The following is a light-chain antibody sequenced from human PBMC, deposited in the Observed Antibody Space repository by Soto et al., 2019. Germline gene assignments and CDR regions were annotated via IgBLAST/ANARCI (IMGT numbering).Light chain of an antibody. J-gene: IGLJ1*01. CDR1: SSDDGYSNY. CDR3: SSYTSSSLYV. V-gene: IGLV2-14*01. Sequence: QSVLTQPASVSGSPGQSITISCTGTSSDDGYSNYVSWYQQLPGKAPKLMIYDVSDRPSGVSNRFSGSKSGSTASLTISGLQAEDEADYYCSSYTSSSLYVFGTGTKVTVL. CDR2: DVS.